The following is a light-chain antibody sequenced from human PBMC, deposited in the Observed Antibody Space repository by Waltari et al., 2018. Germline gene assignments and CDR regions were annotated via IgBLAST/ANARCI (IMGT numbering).Light chain of an antibody. CDR1: QTLFYSSNNKNY. V-gene: IGKV4-1*01. J-gene: IGKJ1*01. Sequence: DIVMTQSPDSLAVSLGERATINCKSSQTLFYSSNNKNYLAWYQLNPGQPPKLPIFWASTRESGVPDRFSGSGSATDFTLTIDTLQAEDVAVYYCQQYYTTPTFGQGTKVEIK. CDR3: QQYYTTPT. CDR2: WAS.